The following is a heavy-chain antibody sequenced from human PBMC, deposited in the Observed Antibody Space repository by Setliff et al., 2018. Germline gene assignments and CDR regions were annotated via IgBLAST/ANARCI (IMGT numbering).Heavy chain of an antibody. D-gene: IGHD3-10*01. V-gene: IGHV3-30*03. CDR3: FGAGTCSH. CDR1: GFTVSSFS. CDR2: LSDDGSNE. Sequence: GGSLRLSCAASGFTVSSFSMHWVRQAPVKGLDWVATLSDDGSNEFYADSVKGRFTIFRDNAKNSLSLQMNNLRTEDTAVYYCFGAGTCSHWGQGTLVTVSS. J-gene: IGHJ4*02.